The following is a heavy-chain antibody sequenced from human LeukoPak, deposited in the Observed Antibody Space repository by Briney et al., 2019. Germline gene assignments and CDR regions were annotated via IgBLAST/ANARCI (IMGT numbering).Heavy chain of an antibody. V-gene: IGHV1-69*13. J-gene: IGHJ6*04. D-gene: IGHD2-2*01. CDR1: GGTVSSYT. Sequence: SVKVSCKGSGGTVSSYTISWVRQGPGQGLEWVGGSIPIIGTTNYAQKFQGRVTITADESQSTAYMELSSLRSEDTAVYYCATAPKDIVVVPAAVNEYYCMDLWGKGTTVSVSS. CDR3: ATAPKDIVVVPAAVNEYYCMDL. CDR2: SIPIIGTT.